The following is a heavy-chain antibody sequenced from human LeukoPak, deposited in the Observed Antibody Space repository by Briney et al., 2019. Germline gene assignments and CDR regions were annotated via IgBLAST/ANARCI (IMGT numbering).Heavy chain of an antibody. CDR2: INHSGST. D-gene: IGHD3-10*01. Sequence: SETLSLTCAVYGGSFSGYYWSWIRQPPGKGLEWIGEINHSGSTNYNPSLKSRVTISVDTSKNQLSLKLSSVTAADTAVYHCARAVRGVSLYYYGMDVWGQGTTVTVSS. CDR1: GGSFSGYY. CDR3: ARAVRGVSLYYYGMDV. V-gene: IGHV4-34*01. J-gene: IGHJ6*02.